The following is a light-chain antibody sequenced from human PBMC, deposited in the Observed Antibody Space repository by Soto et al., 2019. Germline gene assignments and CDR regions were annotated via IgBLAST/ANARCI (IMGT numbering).Light chain of an antibody. V-gene: IGLV2-23*01. CDR1: SSDVGTYDL. CDR3: RSFAGSNSWV. CDR2: EAT. Sequence: QSALTQPASVSGSPGQSITISCTGSSSDVGTYDLVSWYQHHPGAAPKLMIYEATRRPSGISNRFSGSKSGNTASLTISGLQAEEEADYYCRSFAGSNSWVFGGGTKVTVL. J-gene: IGLJ3*02.